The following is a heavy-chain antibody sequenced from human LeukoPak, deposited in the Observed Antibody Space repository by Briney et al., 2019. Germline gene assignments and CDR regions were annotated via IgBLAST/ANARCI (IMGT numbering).Heavy chain of an antibody. CDR1: GFPFSTYW. CDR2: IKGDESAR. CDR3: ARDVGGSLDY. D-gene: IGHD1-26*01. V-gene: IGHV3-7*01. Sequence: PGGSLRLSCAASGFPFSTYWVAWVRQAPGKGLEWVANIKGDESARHQADSVKGRFTISRDNAQNSVYLQMSSLRGEDTAVYYCARDVGGSLDYWGQGTLVTVSS. J-gene: IGHJ4*02.